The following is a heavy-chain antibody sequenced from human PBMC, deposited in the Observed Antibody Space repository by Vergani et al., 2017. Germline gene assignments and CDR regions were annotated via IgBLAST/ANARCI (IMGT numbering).Heavy chain of an antibody. Sequence: QLQLQESGPGLVKPSETLSLTCTVSGGSISSSSYYWGWIRQPPGKGLEWIGSIYYSGSTYYNPSLKSRVTISVDTSKNQFSLQLSSVTAADTAVYYCASDSSSWYPYYFDYWGQGTLVTVSS. CDR2: IYYSGST. V-gene: IGHV4-39*01. CDR1: GGSISSSSYY. CDR3: ASDSSSWYPYYFDY. D-gene: IGHD6-13*01. J-gene: IGHJ4*02.